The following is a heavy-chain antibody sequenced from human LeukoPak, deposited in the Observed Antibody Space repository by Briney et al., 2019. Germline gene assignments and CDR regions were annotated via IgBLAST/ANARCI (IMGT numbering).Heavy chain of an antibody. CDR3: AKGSGSYFYYYMDV. D-gene: IGHD3-10*01. CDR2: ISGGSSAI. J-gene: IGHJ6*03. V-gene: IGHV3-23*01. Sequence: GGSLRLSCAASGFTFSNYAMSWVRQVPGKGLEWVSAISGGSSAIYYADYVKGRFTISRDNSKNSLYLQMNSLRAEDMALYYCAKGSGSYFYYYMDVWGKGTTVTVSS. CDR1: GFTFSNYA.